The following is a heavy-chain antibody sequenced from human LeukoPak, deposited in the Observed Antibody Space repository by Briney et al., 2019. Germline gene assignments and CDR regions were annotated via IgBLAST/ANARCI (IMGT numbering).Heavy chain of an antibody. J-gene: IGHJ5*02. CDR2: INSDGGGA. CDR3: ERDVPHNWFDT. CDR1: GITFGNNW. V-gene: IGHV3-74*01. Sequence: GGSLRLSCAASGITFGNNWMHWVRQGPGKGLGWISLINSDGGGAIYADSVNGRFTVSRDNAKNTLYLQMNSLRAEDTAVYYCERDVPHNWFDTWGQGTLVTVSS.